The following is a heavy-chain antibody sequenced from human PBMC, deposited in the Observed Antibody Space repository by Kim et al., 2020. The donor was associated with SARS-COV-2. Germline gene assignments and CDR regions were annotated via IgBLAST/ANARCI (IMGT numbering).Heavy chain of an antibody. J-gene: IGHJ4*02. Sequence: SETLSLTCTVSGGSISSYYWSWIRQPPGKGLEWIGYIYYSGSTNYNPSLKSRVTISVDTSKNQFSLKLSSVTAADTAVYYCARGYGSGSFVDYWGQGTLVTVSS. CDR3: ARGYGSGSFVDY. CDR1: GGSISSYY. D-gene: IGHD3-10*01. CDR2: IYYSGST. V-gene: IGHV4-59*01.